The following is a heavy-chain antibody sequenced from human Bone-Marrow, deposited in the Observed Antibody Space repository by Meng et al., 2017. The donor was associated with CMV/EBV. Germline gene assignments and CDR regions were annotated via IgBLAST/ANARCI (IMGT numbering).Heavy chain of an antibody. V-gene: IGHV4-59*01. Sequence: SETLSLTCTVSGGSISSYYWSWIRQPPGKGLEWIGYIYYSGSTNYNPSLKSRVTISVDTSKNQFSLKLSSVTAADTAVYYCARDGLGGAPDDWGQGTRVTVSS. CDR1: GGSISSYY. CDR3: ARDGLGGAPDD. D-gene: IGHD3-16*01. J-gene: IGHJ4*02. CDR2: IYYSGST.